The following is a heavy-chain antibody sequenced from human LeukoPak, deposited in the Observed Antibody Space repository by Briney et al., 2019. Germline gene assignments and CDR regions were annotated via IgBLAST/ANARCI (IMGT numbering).Heavy chain of an antibody. D-gene: IGHD2-15*01. CDR2: INQDGDEK. CDR3: AKNKGWELPAELDS. Sequence: PGGSLRLSCAASGFTFSSYAMSWVRQAPGKGLEWVANINQDGDEKYYVDSVKGRFTISRDDAQTSVYLQLSNLRPEDTAVYYCAKNKGWELPAELDSWGQGALVIVSS. V-gene: IGHV3-7*01. J-gene: IGHJ4*02. CDR1: GFTFSSYA.